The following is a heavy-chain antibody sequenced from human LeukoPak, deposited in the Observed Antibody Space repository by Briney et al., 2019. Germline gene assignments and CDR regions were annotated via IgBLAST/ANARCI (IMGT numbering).Heavy chain of an antibody. Sequence: GGSLRLSCAASGSTFSSYAMTWVRQAPGKGLEWVSTISGSGGSTYYADSVKGRFTISRDNSKDTVYLQVNSLRAEDTAVYYCAKDSRSLPYCFDFWGQGTLVTVSS. CDR1: GSTFSSYA. J-gene: IGHJ4*02. V-gene: IGHV3-23*01. CDR3: AKDSRSLPYCFDF. CDR2: ISGSGGST.